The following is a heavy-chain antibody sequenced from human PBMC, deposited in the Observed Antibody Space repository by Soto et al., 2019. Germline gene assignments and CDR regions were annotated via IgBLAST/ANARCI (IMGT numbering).Heavy chain of an antibody. V-gene: IGHV3-33*01. J-gene: IGHJ5*01. CDR2: ISYEGSLQ. CDR3: GRWWGTIGAYDS. Sequence: QVHLVESGGGVVQPGRSLRLSCAASGLIAGSDAGMHWVRQAPGKRLEWVAVISYEGSLQYYADAVKGRFTIYRDNSKNVVFLQMDSLRAEDTGVYFGGRWWGTIGAYDSWGKGTLVTLS. D-gene: IGHD3-16*01. CDR1: GLIAGSDAG.